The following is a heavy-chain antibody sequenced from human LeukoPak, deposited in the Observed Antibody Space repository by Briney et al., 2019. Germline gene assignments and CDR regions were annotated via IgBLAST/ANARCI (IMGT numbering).Heavy chain of an antibody. V-gene: IGHV3-30*02. D-gene: IGHD2/OR15-2a*01. J-gene: IGHJ4*02. CDR2: IRYDGSNK. CDR1: GFTFSSYG. Sequence: GGSLRLSCAASGFTFSSYGMHWVRQAPGKGLEWVAFIRYDGSNKYYADSVKGRFTISRDNSKNTLYLQMNSLRAEDTAVYYCAKVRTLTFYPPESWGQGTLVTVSS. CDR3: AKVRTLTFYPPES.